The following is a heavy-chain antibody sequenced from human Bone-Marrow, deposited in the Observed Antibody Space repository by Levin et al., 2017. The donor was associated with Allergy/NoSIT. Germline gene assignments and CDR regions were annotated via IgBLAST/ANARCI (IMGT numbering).Heavy chain of an antibody. CDR1: GYTFSNYD. D-gene: IGHD2-21*01. CDR3: ARIVARGWAGLDPDPFET. V-gene: IGHV1-8*01. Sequence: GASVKVSCRTSGYTFSNYDINWVRQAAGQGLEWMGWMNPKSGNTGYAQKFQGRVTLTRNNSINTAYMELRSLKSEDTAVYYCARIVARGWAGLDPDPFETWVQGSLLAVSA. CDR2: MNPKSGNT. J-gene: IGHJ3*02.